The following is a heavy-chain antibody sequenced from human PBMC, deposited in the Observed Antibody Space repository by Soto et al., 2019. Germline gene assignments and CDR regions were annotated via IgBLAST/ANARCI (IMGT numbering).Heavy chain of an antibody. Sequence: QVQLQESGPGLVKPSETLSLTCTVSGGSISSYYWSWIRQPPGEGLEWIGYIYYSGSTNYNPSLKSRVTISVDTCKNQFSLELSCVTAADTAVYYCASLSGSYVFDAWGQGTLVTVSS. CDR1: GGSISSYY. D-gene: IGHD1-26*01. J-gene: IGHJ4*02. CDR3: ASLSGSYVFDA. CDR2: IYYSGST. V-gene: IGHV4-59*01.